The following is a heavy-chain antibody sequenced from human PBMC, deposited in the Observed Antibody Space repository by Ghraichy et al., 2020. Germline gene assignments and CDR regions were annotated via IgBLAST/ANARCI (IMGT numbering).Heavy chain of an antibody. CDR1: GFTFSSYW. CDR2: INSDGGST. CDR3: VKDLVGGGFGAYGMDV. J-gene: IGHJ6*02. D-gene: IGHD2-21*01. Sequence: GSLRLSCAASGFTFSSYWMHWVRQAPGKGLVWVSRINSDGGSTTYADSVKGRFTISKDNAKNTLYLQTNSLRAEDTAVYYCVKDLVGGGFGAYGMDVWGQGTTVTVSS. V-gene: IGHV3-74*01.